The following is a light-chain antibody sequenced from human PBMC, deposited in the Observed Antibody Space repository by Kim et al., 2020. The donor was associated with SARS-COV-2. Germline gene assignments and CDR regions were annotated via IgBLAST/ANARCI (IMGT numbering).Light chain of an antibody. CDR2: EVS. J-gene: IGLJ7*01. CDR3: ASYATGNILL. V-gene: IGLV2-8*01. CDR1: YDY. Sequence: YDYVSSYQQRPGRPPKLILYEVSKRPLGGPDRFSGSKSGDTASLTVSGLEDEDEAEYFCASYATGNILLFGGGTQLTVL.